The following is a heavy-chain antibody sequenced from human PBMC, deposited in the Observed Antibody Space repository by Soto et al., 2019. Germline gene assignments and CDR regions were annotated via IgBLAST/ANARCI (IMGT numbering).Heavy chain of an antibody. Sequence: GGSLRLSCAASGFTFSSYAMSWVLQAPGKGLEWVSAISGSGGSTYYADSVKGRFTISRDNSKNTLYLQMNSLRAEDTAVYYCAKGPLRIRYSSGWYYFDYWGQGTLVTVSS. V-gene: IGHV3-23*01. CDR3: AKGPLRIRYSSGWYYFDY. CDR2: ISGSGGST. D-gene: IGHD6-19*01. CDR1: GFTFSSYA. J-gene: IGHJ4*02.